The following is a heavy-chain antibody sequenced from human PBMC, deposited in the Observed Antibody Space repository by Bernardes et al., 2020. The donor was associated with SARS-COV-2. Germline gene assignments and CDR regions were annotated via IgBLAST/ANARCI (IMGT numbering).Heavy chain of an antibody. D-gene: IGHD3-22*01. Sequence: GGSLRLSCAASGFTVSSNYMSWVRQAPGKGLEWVSVIYSGGSTYYADSVKGRFTISRDNSKNTLYLQMNSLRAEDTAVYYCARDREGDSSGYYLLGGEDWGQGTLVTVSS. CDR1: GFTVSSNY. J-gene: IGHJ4*02. CDR2: IYSGGST. CDR3: ARDREGDSSGYYLLGGED. V-gene: IGHV3-66*01.